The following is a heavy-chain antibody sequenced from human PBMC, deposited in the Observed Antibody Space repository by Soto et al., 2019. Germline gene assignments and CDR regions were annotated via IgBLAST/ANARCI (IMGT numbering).Heavy chain of an antibody. CDR2: IYSGGST. Sequence: EVQLVESGGGLVQPGGSLRLSCAASGFTVSSNYMSWVRQAPGKGLEWVSVIYSGGSTYYADSVKGRFTISRHNSKNTLYLQMNSLRAEETAVYYCARARITMVRGVIDYYFDYWGQGTLVTVSS. CDR1: GFTVSSNY. J-gene: IGHJ4*02. D-gene: IGHD3-10*01. V-gene: IGHV3-53*04. CDR3: ARARITMVRGVIDYYFDY.